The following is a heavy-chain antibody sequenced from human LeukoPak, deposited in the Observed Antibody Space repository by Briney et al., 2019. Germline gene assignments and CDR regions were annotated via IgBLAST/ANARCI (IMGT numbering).Heavy chain of an antibody. D-gene: IGHD2-2*01. Sequence: SETLSLTCAVYGGSFSGYYWSWIRQPPGKRLEWIGEINHSGSTNYNPSLKSRVTISVDTSKNQFSLKLSSVTAADTAVYYCARGSVGGPAALRRINLVGPRGQGTLVTVSS. J-gene: IGHJ5*02. CDR3: ARGSVGGPAALRRINLVGP. V-gene: IGHV4-34*01. CDR2: INHSGST. CDR1: GGSFSGYY.